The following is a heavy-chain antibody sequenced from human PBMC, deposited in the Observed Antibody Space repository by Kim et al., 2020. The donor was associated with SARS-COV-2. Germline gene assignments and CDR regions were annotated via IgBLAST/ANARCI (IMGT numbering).Heavy chain of an antibody. CDR2: FYSGGNT. J-gene: IGHJ4*02. D-gene: IGHD6-13*01. CDR3: ARTSSSWSYYFDH. CDR1: GFGVSANY. Sequence: GGSLRLSCVASGFGVSANYMSWVRQAPGKGLDWVSVFYSGGNTYYADSVKGRFTISRNTPKNTLYLQMNSLRTEDTAVYYCARTSSSWSYYFDHWGPGTLVAVSA. V-gene: IGHV3-53*04.